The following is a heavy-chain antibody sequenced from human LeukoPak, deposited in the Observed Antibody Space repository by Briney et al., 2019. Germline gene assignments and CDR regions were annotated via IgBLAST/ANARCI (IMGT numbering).Heavy chain of an antibody. V-gene: IGHV1-46*03. CDR3: ARHGSGRYYPAEGRVDY. CDR2: INPSVGGT. D-gene: IGHD3-10*01. J-gene: IGHJ4*02. Sequence: ASVKVSCKAFGYGFTSYYIHWVRQAPGQGLEWMGIINPSVGGTTYARKFQGRVPMTRDTSTSTVYMELSSLRSEDTAVYYCARHGSGRYYPAEGRVDYWGQGTLVTVSS. CDR1: GYGFTSYY.